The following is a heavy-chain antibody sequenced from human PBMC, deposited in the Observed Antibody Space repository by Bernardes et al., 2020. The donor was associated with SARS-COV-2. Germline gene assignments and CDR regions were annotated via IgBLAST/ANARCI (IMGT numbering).Heavy chain of an antibody. CDR2: IHYTGST. D-gene: IGHD6-19*01. J-gene: IGHJ4*02. CDR3: ARGGWSLDF. CDR1: GGSISNFY. Sequence: ATRSLTFTVSGGSISNFYWSWIRQSPGKGLEWIGYIHYTGSTNYNPSLKSRVTMSVDTSKEQLSLTLSSVTAADTALYYCARGGWSLDFWGRGTLVTVSS. V-gene: IGHV4-59*01.